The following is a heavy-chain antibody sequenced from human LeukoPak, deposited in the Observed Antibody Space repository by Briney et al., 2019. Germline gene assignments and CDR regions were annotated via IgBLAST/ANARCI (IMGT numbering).Heavy chain of an antibody. J-gene: IGHJ6*03. V-gene: IGHV4-59*01. CDR3: ARVLAGYYYYMDV. Sequence: SETLSLTCTVSGGSISSYYWNWIRQPPGKGLEWIGYIYYSGSTNYNPSLKSRVTMSVDTSKNQFSLKLSSVTAADTAVYYCARVLAGYYYYMDVWGKGTTVTVSS. CDR2: IYYSGST. D-gene: IGHD3-3*01. CDR1: GGSISSYY.